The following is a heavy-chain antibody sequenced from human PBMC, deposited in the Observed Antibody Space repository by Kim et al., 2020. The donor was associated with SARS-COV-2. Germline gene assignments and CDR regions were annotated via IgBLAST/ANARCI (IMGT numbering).Heavy chain of an antibody. Sequence: SVKVSCKTSGGTFSSYAISWVRQAPGQGPEWMGRIIPSIDTTDYAQKFQGRVTITADKSTSTAYMDLSRLTSEDTAMYYCAREGYGSGVVGEAGWFAPW. CDR3: AREGYGSGVVGEAGWFAP. V-gene: IGHV1-69*04. J-gene: IGHJ5*02. D-gene: IGHD3-10*01. CDR1: GGTFSSYA. CDR2: IIPSIDTT.